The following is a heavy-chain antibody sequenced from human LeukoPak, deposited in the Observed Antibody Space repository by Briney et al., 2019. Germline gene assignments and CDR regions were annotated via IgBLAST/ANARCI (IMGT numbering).Heavy chain of an antibody. Sequence: ASVKVSCKASGYTFTRYYMHWVRQAPGQGLEWMGWINPNSGGTKYAQKFQGRVTMTRDTSISTAYMELSRLRSDDTAVYYCARDVAAAGIGNYYYYYYMDVWGKGTTVTISS. V-gene: IGHV1-2*02. D-gene: IGHD6-13*01. J-gene: IGHJ6*03. CDR1: GYTFTRYY. CDR2: INPNSGGT. CDR3: ARDVAAAGIGNYYYYYYMDV.